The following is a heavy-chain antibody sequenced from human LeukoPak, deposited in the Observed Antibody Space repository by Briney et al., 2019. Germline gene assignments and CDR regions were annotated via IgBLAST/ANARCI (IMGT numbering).Heavy chain of an antibody. CDR1: GFTFSSYG. D-gene: IGHD6-13*01. J-gene: IGHJ4*02. Sequence: PGGSLRLSCAASGFTFSSYGMHWVRQAPGKGLEWVAVISYDGSNKYYADSVQGRFTISRDNSKNTLYLQMNSLRAEDTAVYYCAKDLAAAAGSPDYWGQGTLVTVSS. CDR3: AKDLAAAAGSPDY. V-gene: IGHV3-30*18. CDR2: ISYDGSNK.